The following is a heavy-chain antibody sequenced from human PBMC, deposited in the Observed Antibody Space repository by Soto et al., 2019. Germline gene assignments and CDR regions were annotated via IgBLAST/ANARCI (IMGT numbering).Heavy chain of an antibody. CDR2: IHHSGST. CDR1: GGSFYSSNW. Sequence: PSETLSLTCDVSGGSFYSSNWWTWVRQTPGKGLEWIGEIHHSGSTNYTPPLKGRVIISADKSKNQFFLNLAAVTAADTAMYYCTRRGRGGSGVFIIDWLGPRGQGTQVTVSS. J-gene: IGHJ5*01. V-gene: IGHV4-4*02. CDR3: TRRGRGGSGVFIIDWLGP. D-gene: IGHD3-3*01.